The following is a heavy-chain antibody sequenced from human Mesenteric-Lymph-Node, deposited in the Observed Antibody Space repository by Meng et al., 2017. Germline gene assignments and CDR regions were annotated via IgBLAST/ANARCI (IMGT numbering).Heavy chain of an antibody. CDR1: GGSISSGGYY. V-gene: IGHV4-31*03. J-gene: IGHJ2*01. CDR2: IYHSGST. D-gene: IGHD4-17*01. CDR3: ARLYYVDSNYWYFDL. Sequence: GRLQEPGPGLVKPAQTLSLTCTGFGGSISSGGYYWSWIRQHPGKGLEWIGEIYHSGSTNYNPSLKSRVTISVDKSKNQFSLKLSSVTAADTAVYYCARLYYVDSNYWYFDLWGQGTLVTVSS.